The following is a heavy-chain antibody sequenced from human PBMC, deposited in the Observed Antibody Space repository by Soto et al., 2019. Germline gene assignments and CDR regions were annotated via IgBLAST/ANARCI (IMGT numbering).Heavy chain of an antibody. J-gene: IGHJ4*02. CDR3: AREARMVATEMGWVGGSDY. D-gene: IGHD5-12*01. CDR2: ISYDGSNK. CDR1: GFTFSSYA. Sequence: QVQLVESGGGVVQPGRSLRLSCAASGFTFSSYAMQWVRQAPGKGLEWVAVISYDGSNKYYADSVKGRFTISRDNSKNTLYLQMNTLRAEDTAVYYCAREARMVATEMGWVGGSDYWGQGTLVTVSS. V-gene: IGHV3-30-3*01.